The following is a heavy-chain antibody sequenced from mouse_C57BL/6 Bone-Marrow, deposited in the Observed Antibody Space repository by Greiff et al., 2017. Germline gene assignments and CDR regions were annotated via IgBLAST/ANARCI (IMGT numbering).Heavy chain of an antibody. CDR2: INPNNGGT. CDR3: ARRYGKGYFDV. J-gene: IGHJ1*03. D-gene: IGHD2-10*02. Sequence: LMEPGASVKMSCKASGYTFTDYNMHWVKQSHGKSLEWIGYINPNNGGTSYNQKFKGKATLTVNKSSSTAYMELRSLTSEDSAVYYCARRYGKGYFDVWGTGTTVTVSS. CDR1: GYTFTDYN. V-gene: IGHV1-22*01.